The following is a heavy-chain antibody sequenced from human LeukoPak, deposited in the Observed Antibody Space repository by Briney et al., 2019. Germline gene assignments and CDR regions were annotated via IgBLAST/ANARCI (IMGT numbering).Heavy chain of an antibody. J-gene: IGHJ4*02. CDR2: MNPNSGNT. V-gene: IGHV1-8*02. CDR3: ARAGGYCGRISCPYYFDY. CDR1: GYTLTGYY. D-gene: IGHD2-15*01. Sequence: ASVKVSRKASGYTLTGYYMHWVRQATGQGLEWMGWMNPNSGNTGYAQKFQGRVTMTRNTSISTAYMELSSLRSEDTAVYYCARAGGYCGRISCPYYFDYWGQGSLVAVSS.